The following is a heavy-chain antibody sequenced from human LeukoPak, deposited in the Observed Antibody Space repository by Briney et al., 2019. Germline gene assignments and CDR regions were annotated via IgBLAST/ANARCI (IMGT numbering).Heavy chain of an antibody. CDR3: ARAGLGYCSSTSCNYFDY. Sequence: SETLSLTRTVSGGSISSYYWSWIRQPPGKGLEWIGYIYYSGSTNYNPSLKSRVTISVDTSKNQFSLKLSSVTAADTAVYYCARAGLGYCSSTSCNYFDYWGQGTLVTVSS. CDR2: IYYSGST. V-gene: IGHV4-59*01. J-gene: IGHJ4*02. CDR1: GGSISSYY. D-gene: IGHD2-2*01.